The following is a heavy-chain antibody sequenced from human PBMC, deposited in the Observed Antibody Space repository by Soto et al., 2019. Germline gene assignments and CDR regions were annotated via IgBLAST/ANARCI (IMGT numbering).Heavy chain of an antibody. Sequence: QVQLVESGGGLVKPGGSLKLSCAASGFTFSDYYMSWIRQAPGKGLEWVSYISSSGSYTNYADSVKGRFTISRDNAKNSLYLQMNSLRAEDTAVYYCARVRRYYDSSGLDYWGQGTLVTVSS. CDR2: ISSSGSYT. CDR3: ARVRRYYDSSGLDY. J-gene: IGHJ4*02. D-gene: IGHD3-22*01. CDR1: GFTFSDYY. V-gene: IGHV3-11*05.